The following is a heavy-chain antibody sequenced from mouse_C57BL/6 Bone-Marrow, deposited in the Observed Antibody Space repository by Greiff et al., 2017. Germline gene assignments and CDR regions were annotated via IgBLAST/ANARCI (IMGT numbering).Heavy chain of an antibody. Sequence: VQLQQPGAELVRPGSSVKLSCKASGYTFTSYWMDWVKQRPGQGLEWIGNIYPSDSETHYNQKFKDKATLTVDKSSSTAYMQLSSLTSEDSAVYYCARDDGLAYWGQGTTLTVSS. V-gene: IGHV1-61*01. D-gene: IGHD2-3*01. CDR2: IYPSDSET. CDR1: GYTFTSYW. CDR3: ARDDGLAY. J-gene: IGHJ2*01.